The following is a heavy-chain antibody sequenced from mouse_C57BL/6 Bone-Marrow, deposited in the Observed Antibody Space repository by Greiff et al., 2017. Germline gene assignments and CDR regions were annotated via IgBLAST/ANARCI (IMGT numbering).Heavy chain of an antibody. D-gene: IGHD1-1*01. CDR2: ISNGGGST. CDR3: ARRDYGSSYGFAY. V-gene: IGHV5-12*01. CDR1: GFTFSDYY. Sequence: EVKLVESGGGLVQPGGSLKLSCAASGFTFSDYYMYWVRQTPEKRLEWVAYISNGGGSTYYPDTVKGRFTISRDNAKNTLYLQMSRLKAEDTAMYYCARRDYGSSYGFAYWGQGTLVTVSA. J-gene: IGHJ3*01.